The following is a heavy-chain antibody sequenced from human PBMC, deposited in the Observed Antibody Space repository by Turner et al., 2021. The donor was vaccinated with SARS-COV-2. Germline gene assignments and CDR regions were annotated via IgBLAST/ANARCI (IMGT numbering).Heavy chain of an antibody. CDR1: GGTFSSYA. J-gene: IGHJ4*02. V-gene: IGHV1-69*01. Sequence: QVQLVQSGAEVKKPGSSVKVPCKASGGTFSSYAISWVRQAPGQGLEWMGGIIPIFGTPNYEQKVQGRVTITADESTSTAYMELSSLRSEDTAVYYCASFGGDYVFDYWGQGTLVTVSS. CDR2: IIPIFGTP. D-gene: IGHD3-10*01. CDR3: ASFGGDYVFDY.